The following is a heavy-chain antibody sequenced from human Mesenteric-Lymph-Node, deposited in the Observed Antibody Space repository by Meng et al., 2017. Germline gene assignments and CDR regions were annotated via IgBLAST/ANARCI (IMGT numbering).Heavy chain of an antibody. CDR3: ARVPLRGVWYFDL. J-gene: IGHJ2*01. CDR1: GGSISNYF. Sequence: SETLSLTCSVSGGSISNYFWNWIRQAPGKGLEWIGYVFYTGSTNYNPSLKSRVTISVDRSKNQFSLKLTSVTAADTAVYYCARVPLRGVWYFDLWGRGTRVTVSS. CDR2: VFYTGST. V-gene: IGHV4-59*01.